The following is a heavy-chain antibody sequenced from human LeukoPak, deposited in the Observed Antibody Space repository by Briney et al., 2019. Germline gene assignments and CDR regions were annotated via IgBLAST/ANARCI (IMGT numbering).Heavy chain of an antibody. CDR2: INHSGST. CDR1: GGSFSGYY. Sequence: SETLSLTCAVYGGSFSGYYWSWIRQPPGKGLEWIGEINHSGSTNYNPSLKSRVTISVDTSKNQFSLKLSSVTAADTAVYYCARGRYCSSTSCYFYWFDPWGQGTLVTVPS. J-gene: IGHJ5*02. CDR3: ARGRYCSSTSCYFYWFDP. V-gene: IGHV4-34*01. D-gene: IGHD2-2*01.